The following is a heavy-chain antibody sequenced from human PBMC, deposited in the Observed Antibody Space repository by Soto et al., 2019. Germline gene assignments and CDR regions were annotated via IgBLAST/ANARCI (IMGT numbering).Heavy chain of an antibody. J-gene: IGHJ6*02. D-gene: IGHD6-19*01. V-gene: IGHV4-61*08. CDR3: ARGFSSVSMDA. CDR2: TYSSGSA. CDR1: GDSVSSGGYY. Sequence: LSLTCTVSGDSVSSGGYYWSWIRQPPGKGLEWIGYTYSSGSANYNPSLKSRVTISRDTSKNQISLKVASVTAADTAGYYCARGFSSVSMDAWGQGTTVTVSS.